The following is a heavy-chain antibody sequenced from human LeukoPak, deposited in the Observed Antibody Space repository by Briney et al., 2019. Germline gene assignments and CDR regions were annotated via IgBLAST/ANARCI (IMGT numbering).Heavy chain of an antibody. CDR2: INWNGENT. J-gene: IGHJ4*02. CDR3: ARPRAPYSTSWPLDY. CDR1: GFTFDDYG. V-gene: IGHV3-20*01. D-gene: IGHD6-13*01. Sequence: PGGSLRLSCAASGFTFDDYGMSWVRQSPGKGLEWVSGINWNGENTAYADSVKGRFTISRDNAKNSLFLQMNSLRAEDMALNHCARPRAPYSTSWPLDYWGQGTLVTVSS.